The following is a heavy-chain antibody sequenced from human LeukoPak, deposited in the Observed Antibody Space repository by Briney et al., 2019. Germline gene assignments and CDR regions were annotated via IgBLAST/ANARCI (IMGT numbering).Heavy chain of an antibody. Sequence: SETLSLTCAVYGGSFSGYYWSWIRQPPGKGLEWIGEINHSGSTNYNPSLKSRVTISVDTSKNQFPLKLSSVTAADTAVYYCARGGPYDYRGPGTLVAASP. V-gene: IGHV4-34*01. CDR3: ARGGPYDY. CDR2: INHSGST. J-gene: IGHJ4*02. CDR1: GGSFSGYY.